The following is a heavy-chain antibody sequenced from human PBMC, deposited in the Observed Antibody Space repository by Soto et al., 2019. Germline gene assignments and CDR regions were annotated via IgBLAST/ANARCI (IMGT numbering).Heavy chain of an antibody. J-gene: IGHJ1*01. CDR1: GFIFRDYW. D-gene: IGHD2-21*01. Sequence: LVDSGGGLVQPGGSLRLSCAASGFIFRDYWMNWVRQAPGKGPEWVANIKVDGTEKNYVDSVKGRFTISRDNAKNSLYLQMNSLRVEDTAVYYCARDEICDGVKCSLGYFQQWGHGTPVTVSS. CDR3: ARDEICDGVKCSLGYFQQ. CDR2: IKVDGTEK. V-gene: IGHV3-7*03.